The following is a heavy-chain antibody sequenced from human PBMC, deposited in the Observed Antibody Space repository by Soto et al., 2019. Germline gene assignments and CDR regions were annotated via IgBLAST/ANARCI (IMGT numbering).Heavy chain of an antibody. CDR1: GGSISSSNW. D-gene: IGHD4-17*01. J-gene: IGHJ4*02. Sequence: SETLSLTCAVSGGSISSSNWWSWVRQPPGKGREWIGEIYHSGSTNYNQSLKSRATISVDKSKNQFSLKLSSVTAADTAVYYWARGFMTTVVTTYFDYWGQGTLGTVAS. CDR2: IYHSGST. V-gene: IGHV4-4*02. CDR3: ARGFMTTVVTTYFDY.